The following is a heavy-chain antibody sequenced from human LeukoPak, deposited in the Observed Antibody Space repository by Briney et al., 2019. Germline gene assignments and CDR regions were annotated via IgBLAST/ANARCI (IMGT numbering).Heavy chain of an antibody. V-gene: IGHV3-48*01. Sequence: PGGSLRLSCAASGFTFSTYTMTWVRQAPGKGLEWVSYISSSSSTIYYADSVKGRFTISRDNAKNSLYLQMNSLRAEDTAVYYCARGEHGGNSGWGQGTLVTVSS. CDR1: GFTFSTYT. D-gene: IGHD4-23*01. CDR2: ISSSSSTI. J-gene: IGHJ4*02. CDR3: ARGEHGGNSG.